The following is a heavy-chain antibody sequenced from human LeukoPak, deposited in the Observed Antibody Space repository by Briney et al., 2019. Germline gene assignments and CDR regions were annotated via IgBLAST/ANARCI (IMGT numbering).Heavy chain of an antibody. Sequence: GESLKISCKGSGYSFTSYWISWVRQMPGKGLEWMGRIDPSDSYTNYSPSFQSHVTISADKSITTAYLQWSSLKASDTAMCYCARHDPTVTSSDYWGQGTLVTVSS. D-gene: IGHD4-17*01. CDR2: IDPSDSYT. J-gene: IGHJ4*02. CDR3: ARHDPTVTSSDY. V-gene: IGHV5-10-1*01. CDR1: GYSFTSYW.